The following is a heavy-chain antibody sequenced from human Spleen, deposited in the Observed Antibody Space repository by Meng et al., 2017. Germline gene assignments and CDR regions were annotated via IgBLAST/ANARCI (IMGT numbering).Heavy chain of an antibody. J-gene: IGHJ4*02. CDR3: ARGQYDYVWGSYRYSGVDY. Sequence: GLLGRAGAELKKPGASVKVSCKASGYTVTSYDINWVRQATGQGLEWMGWMNPNSGNTGYAQKFQGRVTMTRNTSISTAYMELSSLRSEDTAVYYCARGQYDYVWGSYRYSGVDYWGQGTLVTVSS. V-gene: IGHV1-8*01. D-gene: IGHD3-16*02. CDR2: MNPNSGNT. CDR1: GYTVTSYD.